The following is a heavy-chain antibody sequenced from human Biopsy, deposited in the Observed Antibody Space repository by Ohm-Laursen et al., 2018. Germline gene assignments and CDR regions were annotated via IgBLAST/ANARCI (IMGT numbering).Heavy chain of an antibody. V-gene: IGHV3-9*01. D-gene: IGHD6-19*01. CDR3: VKSAYSSGFWEASDY. CDR1: GFTFDDYA. Sequence: SLRLSCAASGFTFDDYAMHWVRQVPGKGLEWVSGISWSSGTIGYADSVKGRFTASRDNAKNSLFLQMNSLRVEDTALYYCVKSAYSSGFWEASDYWGQGTLVTVSS. CDR2: ISWSSGTI. J-gene: IGHJ4*02.